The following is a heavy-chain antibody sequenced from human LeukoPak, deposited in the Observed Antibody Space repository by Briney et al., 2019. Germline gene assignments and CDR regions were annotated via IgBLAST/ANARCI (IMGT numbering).Heavy chain of an antibody. V-gene: IGHV4-39*01. D-gene: IGHD4-17*01. J-gene: IGHJ6*03. Sequence: SETLSLTCTVSGASITNNAYYWGRIRQPPGKGLEWIGSMYYSGTSYYNPSLKSRVSISRDTSKNQFSLKLSSVTAADTAVYYCASATTVTLYYYYYMDVWGKGTTVTVSS. CDR1: GASITNNAYY. CDR2: MYYSGTS. CDR3: ASATTVTLYYYYYMDV.